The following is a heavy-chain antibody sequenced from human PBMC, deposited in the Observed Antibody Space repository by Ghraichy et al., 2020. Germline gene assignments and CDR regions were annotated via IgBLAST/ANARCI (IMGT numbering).Heavy chain of an antibody. CDR1: GFSFNNYA. Sequence: GGSLRLSCAASGFSFNNYAMHWVRQAPGKGLEWVALISYDGTIKNYADSVKGRFTISRDNSKNTVYLQMDSLRVEDTSVYYCARSDYGGISGRALDYWGQRTLVTFSS. CDR3: ARSDYGGISGRALDY. J-gene: IGHJ4*02. V-gene: IGHV3-30*04. D-gene: IGHD4-23*01. CDR2: ISYDGTIK.